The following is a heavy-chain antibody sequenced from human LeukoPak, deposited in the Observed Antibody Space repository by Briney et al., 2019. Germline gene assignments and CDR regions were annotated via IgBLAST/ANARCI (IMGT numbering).Heavy chain of an antibody. CDR1: GYNFISYY. CDR2: INPSGGST. J-gene: IGHJ6*02. Sequence: ASVKVSFKASGYNFISYYMHWVRQAPGQGLEWMGIINPSGGSTSYAQKFQDRVTMTRDTSTSTVYRELSSLKSEDTAVYYCAREDVVLVDAGRYYYYGMDVWGQGTTVTVPS. D-gene: IGHD2-8*01. V-gene: IGHV1-46*01. CDR3: AREDVVLVDAGRYYYYGMDV.